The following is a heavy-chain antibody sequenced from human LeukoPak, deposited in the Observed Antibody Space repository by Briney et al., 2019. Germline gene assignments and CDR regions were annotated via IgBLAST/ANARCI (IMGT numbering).Heavy chain of an antibody. V-gene: IGHV3-7*01. D-gene: IGHD3-10*01. CDR1: GFTFSSYW. J-gene: IGHJ6*02. CDR2: IRQDGSEK. Sequence: GGSLRLSCAASGFTFSSYWMNWVRQAPGKGLEWVANIRQDGSEKYYVDSVKGRITISRDNAKNSLYLQMNSLRAEDTAVYYCARFGEPQYYYGMDVWGQGTTVTVSS. CDR3: ARFGEPQYYYGMDV.